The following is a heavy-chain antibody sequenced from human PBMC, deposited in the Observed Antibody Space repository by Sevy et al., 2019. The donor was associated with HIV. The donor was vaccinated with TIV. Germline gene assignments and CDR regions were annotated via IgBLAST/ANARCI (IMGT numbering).Heavy chain of an antibody. V-gene: IGHV3-7*03. D-gene: IGHD2-2*01. CDR3: ARDCSSSSCLWGMDV. J-gene: IGHJ6*02. CDR2: IKKDGSEK. CDR1: GFTFSTYW. Sequence: GESLKISCAASGFTFSTYWMSWVRQAPGKGLEWVANIKKDGSEKYYVDSVKGRFTISSDKAKNSLYLQMNSLGAEDTAVYYCARDCSSSSCLWGMDVWGQGTTVTVSS.